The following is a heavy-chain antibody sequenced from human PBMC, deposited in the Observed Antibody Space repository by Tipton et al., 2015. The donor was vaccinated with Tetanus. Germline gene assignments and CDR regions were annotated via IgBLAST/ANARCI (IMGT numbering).Heavy chain of an antibody. V-gene: IGHV3-30*03. CDR1: GYNFRNNG. Sequence: QLVQSGGGVVQSGRSLRLSCVASGYNFRNNGMHWVRQAPGKGLEWVAVISNDASHIYYADSVKGRFTISRDNAKNSLYLQMNSLRDEDTAIYYCARVFRPIFGVAQPFDPWGQGTLVTVSS. CDR2: ISNDASHI. D-gene: IGHD3-3*01. CDR3: ARVFRPIFGVAQPFDP. J-gene: IGHJ5*02.